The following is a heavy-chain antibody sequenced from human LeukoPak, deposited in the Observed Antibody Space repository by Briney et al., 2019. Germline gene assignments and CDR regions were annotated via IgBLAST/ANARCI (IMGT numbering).Heavy chain of an antibody. J-gene: IGHJ6*02. CDR3: ARSGSSPNYYGMDV. CDR2: INPNSGGT. CDR1: GYTFTGYY. D-gene: IGHD6-13*01. V-gene: IGHV1-2*04. Sequence: ASVKVSCKASGYTFTGYYMHWVRQAPGQGLEWMGWINPNSGGTNYAQKFQGWVTMTRDTSISTAYMELSRLRSDDTAVYYCARSGSSPNYYGMDVWGQGTTVTVSS.